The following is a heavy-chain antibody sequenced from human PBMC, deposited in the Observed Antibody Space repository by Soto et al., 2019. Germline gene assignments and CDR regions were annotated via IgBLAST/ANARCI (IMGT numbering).Heavy chain of an antibody. CDR1: GYSFTNYG. V-gene: IGHV1-18*01. D-gene: IGHD1-1*01. Sequence: QIHLEQSRIEMKEPGTSLKISCATSGYSFTNYGISWVRQAPGQGLEWMGWISGYNGNTKYAQSFHDRVVMTAEKFTNTGYLEMRNLRSNDTAVYYCARANTWVTGRVGTHWGQGTKVTVSS. CDR2: ISGYNGNT. CDR3: ARANTWVTGRVGTH. J-gene: IGHJ4*02.